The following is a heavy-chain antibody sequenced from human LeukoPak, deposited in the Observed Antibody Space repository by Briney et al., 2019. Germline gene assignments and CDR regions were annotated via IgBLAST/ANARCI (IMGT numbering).Heavy chain of an antibody. CDR3: ARLGYCDSTSCQDGDV. J-gene: IGHJ6*04. D-gene: IGHD2-2*01. CDR2: ISGSGYDT. CDR1: GFIFSSYA. V-gene: IGHV3-23*01. Sequence: GGSLRLSCAASGFIFSSYAMSWVRQAPGKGLEWVSGISGSGYDTYYADSVKGRVTISRDNSKNTLYLQMNRLRAEATAVYYCARLGYCDSTSCQDGDVWGKGTTVTVSS.